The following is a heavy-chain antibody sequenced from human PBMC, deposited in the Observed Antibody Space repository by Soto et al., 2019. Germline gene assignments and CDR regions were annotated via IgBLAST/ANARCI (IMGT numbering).Heavy chain of an antibody. Sequence: GGSLRLSCAASGITLSNYAMSWVRQAPGKGLEWVSGIIGSAGSTYYADSVKGRFTISRDNSKNTLYLQMNSLRAEDTAVYYCARSVRGVNDAFDIWGQGTMVTVSS. V-gene: IGHV3-23*01. CDR2: IIGSAGST. CDR1: GITLSNYA. D-gene: IGHD3-10*01. J-gene: IGHJ3*02. CDR3: ARSVRGVNDAFDI.